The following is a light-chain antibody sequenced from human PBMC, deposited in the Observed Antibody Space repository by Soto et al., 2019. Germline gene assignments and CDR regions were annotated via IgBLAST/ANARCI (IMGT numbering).Light chain of an antibody. Sequence: QSVLTQPASVSGSPGQSITISCTGTSSDVGAYNYVSWYQQYPGKAPKLIIFDVGDRPSGVSDRFSGSKSGNTASLTISGLQTEDEADYFCTSFTSRTTVIFGGGTKVTVL. J-gene: IGLJ2*01. CDR1: SSDVGAYNY. V-gene: IGLV2-14*03. CDR3: TSFTSRTTVI. CDR2: DVG.